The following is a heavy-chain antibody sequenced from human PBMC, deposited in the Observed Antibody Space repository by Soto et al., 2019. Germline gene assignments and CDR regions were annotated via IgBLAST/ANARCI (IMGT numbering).Heavy chain of an antibody. V-gene: IGHV3-74*01. CDR3: ARESGSYWIKYGMDV. CDR2: INSDGSST. Sequence: PGGSLRLSCAASGFTFSSYWMHWVRQAPGKGLVWVSRINSDGSSTSYADSVKGRFTISRDNAKNTLYLQMNSLRAEDTAVYYCARESGSYWIKYGMDVWGQGTTVTVSS. CDR1: GFTFSSYW. J-gene: IGHJ6*02. D-gene: IGHD1-26*01.